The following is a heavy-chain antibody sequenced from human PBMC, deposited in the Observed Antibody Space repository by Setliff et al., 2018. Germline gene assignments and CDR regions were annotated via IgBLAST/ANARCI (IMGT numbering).Heavy chain of an antibody. CDR2: ISGSGGST. Sequence: PGESLRLSCAASGFTFSSYAMNWVRQAPGKGLEWVSAISGSGGSTYYADSVKGRFTISRDNSKNTLYLQMNSLRAEDTAVYYCAKVRSSAWSIVYYYMDVWGKGTTVTVSS. D-gene: IGHD6-13*01. CDR1: GFTFSSYA. CDR3: AKVRSSAWSIVYYYMDV. V-gene: IGHV3-23*01. J-gene: IGHJ6*03.